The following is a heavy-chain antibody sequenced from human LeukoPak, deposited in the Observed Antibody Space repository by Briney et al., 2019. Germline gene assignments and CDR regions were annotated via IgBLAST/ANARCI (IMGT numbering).Heavy chain of an antibody. Sequence: ASVKVSCKASGYTFTSYGISWVRQAPGQGLEWMGWISAYNGNTNYAQKLQGRVTMTTDTSTSTAYTELRSLRSDDTAVYYCAREYQLLSPFDYWGQGTLVTVSS. CDR3: AREYQLLSPFDY. D-gene: IGHD2-2*01. V-gene: IGHV1-18*04. J-gene: IGHJ4*02. CDR2: ISAYNGNT. CDR1: GYTFTSYG.